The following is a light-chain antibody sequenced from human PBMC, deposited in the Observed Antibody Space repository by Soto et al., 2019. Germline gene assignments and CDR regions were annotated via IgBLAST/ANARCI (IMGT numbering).Light chain of an antibody. CDR2: DVS. CDR3: SSYTSSSTVV. J-gene: IGLJ2*01. CDR1: SSDVGGYNY. V-gene: IGLV2-14*01. Sequence: QSVLTQPASVSGSPGQSITISCTGTSSDVGGYNYVSWYQQHPGKAPKLMIYDVSNRPSGVSNRFSGSKSGNTASLTISGLKAEDEADDYCSSYTSSSTVVFGGGTKLTVL.